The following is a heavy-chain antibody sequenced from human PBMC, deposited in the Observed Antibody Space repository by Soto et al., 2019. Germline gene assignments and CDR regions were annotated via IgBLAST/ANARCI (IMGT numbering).Heavy chain of an antibody. J-gene: IGHJ6*02. CDR2: ISSSSSYI. CDR1: GFTFSSYS. Sequence: PGGSLRLSCAASGFTFSSYSMNWVRQAPGKGLEWVSSISSSSSYIYYADSVKGRFTISRDNAKNSLYPQMNSLRAEDTAVYYCARDLLLWFGESDYYGMDVWGQGTAVTVSS. CDR3: ARDLLLWFGESDYYGMDV. D-gene: IGHD3-10*01. V-gene: IGHV3-21*01.